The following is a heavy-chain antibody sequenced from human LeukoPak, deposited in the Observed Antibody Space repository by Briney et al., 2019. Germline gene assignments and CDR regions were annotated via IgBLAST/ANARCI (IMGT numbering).Heavy chain of an antibody. V-gene: IGHV4-59*12. Sequence: SETLSLTCTVSGGSISSYYWSWIRQPPGKGLEWIGYIDYSGSTNYNPSLKSRVTMSVDTSKNLFALKLSSVTAADTAVYYCARQGVATAIDYWGQGTLVTVSS. CDR1: GGSISSYY. J-gene: IGHJ4*02. CDR3: ARQGVATAIDY. D-gene: IGHD2-21*02. CDR2: IDYSGST.